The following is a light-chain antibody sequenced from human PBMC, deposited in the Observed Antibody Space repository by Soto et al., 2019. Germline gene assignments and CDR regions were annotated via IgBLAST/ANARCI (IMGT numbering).Light chain of an antibody. CDR3: QQDDNLQT. J-gene: IGKJ4*01. Sequence: PGERVTLSCRATQSVSSSYLTFNQQKPGQAPRRLIYGSSTRATGIPSRFSGSGSATVFTLTISSLQPEDFAVYYCQQDDNLQTFGGGTKVEIK. V-gene: IGKV3D-7*01. CDR2: GSS. CDR1: QSVSSSY.